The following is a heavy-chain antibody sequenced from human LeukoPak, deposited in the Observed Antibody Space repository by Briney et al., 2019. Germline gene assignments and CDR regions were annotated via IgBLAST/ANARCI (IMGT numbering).Heavy chain of an antibody. D-gene: IGHD3-22*01. Sequence: GGSLRLSCVASGFTFSSYSMNWVRQAPGKGLEWVSSISSGSSYIYYADSVKGRFTISRDNAKNSVHLQVNSLRVEDTAVYYCAWGPTGWLLPEYWGQGTLVTVSS. J-gene: IGHJ4*02. CDR1: GFTFSSYS. CDR3: AWGPTGWLLPEY. V-gene: IGHV3-21*01. CDR2: ISSGSSYI.